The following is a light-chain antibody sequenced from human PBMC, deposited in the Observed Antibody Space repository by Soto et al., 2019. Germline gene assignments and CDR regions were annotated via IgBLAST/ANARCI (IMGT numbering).Light chain of an antibody. Sequence: EIVLTQSPATLSLSPGERDTLSCRASQSVSSYLAWYQQKPGQAPRLLIYDASNRSTGMHARFSGSGSGTNYTLLISSLDPDDFAVYYCKQRSDWPSKFGGGTKVQI. CDR2: DAS. CDR3: KQRSDWPSK. J-gene: IGKJ4*01. CDR1: QSVSSY. V-gene: IGKV3-11*01.